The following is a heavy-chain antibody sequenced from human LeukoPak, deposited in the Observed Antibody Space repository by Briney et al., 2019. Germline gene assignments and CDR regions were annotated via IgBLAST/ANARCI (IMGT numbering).Heavy chain of an antibody. J-gene: IGHJ4*02. CDR3: ARAPGYSSSWHDY. V-gene: IGHV4-59*01. D-gene: IGHD6-13*01. Sequence: SETLSLTCTVSGGSISSYYWSWIRQPPGKGLEWIGYIYYSGSTNYNPSLKSRVTISVDTSKNQFPLKLSSVTAADTAVYYCARAPGYSSSWHDYWGQGTLVTVSS. CDR1: GGSISSYY. CDR2: IYYSGST.